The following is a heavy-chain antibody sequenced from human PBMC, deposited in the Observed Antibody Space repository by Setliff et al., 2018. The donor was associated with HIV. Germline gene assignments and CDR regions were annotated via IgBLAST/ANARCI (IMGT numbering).Heavy chain of an antibody. Sequence: GGSLRLSCATYGFTFSSYAMYWVRQAPGKGLEYVSAINSNGGSTYYADSVKGRFTISRDNSKNTLYLQMNSLRAEDTAVYYCARGPNRYSGTYSYYYYMDVWGKGTTVTVS. V-gene: IGHV3-64*02. CDR2: INSNGGST. CDR1: GFTFSSYA. D-gene: IGHD1-26*01. CDR3: ARGPNRYSGTYSYYYYMDV. J-gene: IGHJ6*03.